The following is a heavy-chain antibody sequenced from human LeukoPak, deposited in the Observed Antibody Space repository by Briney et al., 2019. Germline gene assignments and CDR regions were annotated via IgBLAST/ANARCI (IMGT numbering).Heavy chain of an antibody. V-gene: IGHV3-53*01. CDR3: AKLPSRVPAATPYFRH. CDR1: GFTVSSNY. J-gene: IGHJ1*01. D-gene: IGHD2-2*02. Sequence: GGSLRLSCAASGFTVSSNYMSWVRQAPGKGLEWVSVIYSGGSTYYADPVKGRFTISRDNSKNTLYVQMNSLRAEDTALYYCAKLPSRVPAATPYFRHWGQGTLVTVSS. CDR2: IYSGGST.